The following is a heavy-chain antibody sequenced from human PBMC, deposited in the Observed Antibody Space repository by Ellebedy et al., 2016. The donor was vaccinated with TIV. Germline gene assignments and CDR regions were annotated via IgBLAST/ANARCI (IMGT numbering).Heavy chain of an antibody. CDR3: AGARNGDYSFDS. CDR2: IFLRDSTT. D-gene: IGHD2-21*02. J-gene: IGHJ4*02. Sequence: GESLKISXQGSGYRFSTYWIGWVRQMPGEGLEWMGIIFLRDSTTKYSPSFQGQVTISADTSINTAYLQWDSLPTSDTATYYCAGARNGDYSFDSWGQGTLVAVST. CDR1: GYRFSTYW. V-gene: IGHV5-51*01.